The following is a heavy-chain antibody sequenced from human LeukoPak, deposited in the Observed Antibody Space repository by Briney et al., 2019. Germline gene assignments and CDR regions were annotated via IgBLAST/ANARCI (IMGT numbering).Heavy chain of an antibody. J-gene: IGHJ6*02. CDR3: ARDKKGYDGSGSYYNRYYYYYGMDV. Sequence: GGSLRLSCAASGFTFSSYWMSWVRQAPGKGLEWVANIKQDGSEKYYVDSVKGRFTISRDNAKNSLYLQMNSLRAEDTAVYYCARDKKGYDGSGSYYNRYYYYYGMDVWGQGTTVTVSS. V-gene: IGHV3-7*01. CDR2: IKQDGSEK. D-gene: IGHD3-10*01. CDR1: GFTFSSYW.